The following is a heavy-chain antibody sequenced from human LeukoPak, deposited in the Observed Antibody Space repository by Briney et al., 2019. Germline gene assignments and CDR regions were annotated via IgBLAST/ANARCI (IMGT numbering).Heavy chain of an antibody. CDR3: AKITKATTPNY. D-gene: IGHD4-17*01. CDR1: GFTFSSYA. CDR2: MSGSGGST. Sequence: PGGSLRLSCAASGFTFSSYAMSWVRQAPGKGLEWVSGMSGSGGSTYYADSVKGRFSISRDNSKNTVYLQMSDLRAEDTAVYYCAKITKATTPNYWGQGTLVTVSS. J-gene: IGHJ4*02. V-gene: IGHV3-23*01.